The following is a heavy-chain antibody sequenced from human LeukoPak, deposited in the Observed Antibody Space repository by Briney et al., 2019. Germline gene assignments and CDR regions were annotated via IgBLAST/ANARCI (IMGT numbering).Heavy chain of an antibody. V-gene: IGHV3-21*01. CDR1: GFTFSSYS. J-gene: IGHJ4*02. Sequence: GGSLRLSCAASGFTFSSYSMNWVRQAPGKGLEWVSSISSSSSYIYYADSVKGRFTISRDNAKNSLYLQMNSLRAEDTAVYYCARQYCTNGVCYTTTSFDYWGQGTLVTVSS. D-gene: IGHD2-8*01. CDR3: ARQYCTNGVCYTTTSFDY. CDR2: ISSSSSYI.